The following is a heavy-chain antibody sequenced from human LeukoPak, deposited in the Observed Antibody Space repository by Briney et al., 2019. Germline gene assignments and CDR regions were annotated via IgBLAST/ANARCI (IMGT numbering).Heavy chain of an antibody. V-gene: IGHV3-23*01. J-gene: IGHJ4*02. Sequence: PGGSLRLSCAASGFTFSNYAMSWVRQAPGKGLEWVSAISGSGGSTYYADSVKGRFTISRDNSKNTLYLQMNSLRAEDTAVYYCAKDRWGIVVVPAAIRYWGQGTLVTVSS. CDR2: ISGSGGST. CDR3: AKDRWGIVVVPAAIRY. D-gene: IGHD2-2*02. CDR1: GFTFSNYA.